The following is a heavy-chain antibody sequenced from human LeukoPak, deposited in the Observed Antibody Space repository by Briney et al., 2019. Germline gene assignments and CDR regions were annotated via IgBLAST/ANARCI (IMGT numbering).Heavy chain of an antibody. CDR2: ISSGGSAI. D-gene: IGHD3-22*01. Sequence: GGSLRLSCAASGFTFSDYYMSWIRQTPGKGLEWLSYISSGGSAIYYADSVKGRFTISRDNAKNSLYLQMNSLRAEDTAVYYCARLKRNGYYDSSGYYYFDYWGQGTLVTVSS. CDR3: ARLKRNGYYDSSGYYYFDY. J-gene: IGHJ4*02. V-gene: IGHV3-11*04. CDR1: GFTFSDYY.